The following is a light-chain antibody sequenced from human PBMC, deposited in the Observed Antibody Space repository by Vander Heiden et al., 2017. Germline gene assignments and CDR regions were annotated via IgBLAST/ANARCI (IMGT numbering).Light chain of an antibody. V-gene: IGKV3-15*01. Sequence: EIVLTQSPATLSVSPAERATLSCRASKSVSSNVAWYQQKPGQAPRLLIYGASTRATGIPARFSGRGSGTEFTLTISSLQSEDFAVYYCQQYNNWPRTFGQGTKVEIK. CDR2: GAS. CDR3: QQYNNWPRT. J-gene: IGKJ1*01. CDR1: KSVSSN.